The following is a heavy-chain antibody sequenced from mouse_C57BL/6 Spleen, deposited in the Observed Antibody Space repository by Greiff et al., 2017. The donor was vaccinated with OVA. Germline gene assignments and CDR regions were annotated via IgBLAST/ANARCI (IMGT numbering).Heavy chain of an antibody. CDR2: INPNNGGT. Sequence: EVQLQQSGPELVKPGASVKMSCKASGYTFPDYNMHWVKQSHGKSLEWIGYINPNNGGTSYNQKFKGKATLTVNKSSSTAYMELRSLTSEDSAVYYCARETDYYGSSSFAYWGQGTLVTVSA. D-gene: IGHD1-1*01. V-gene: IGHV1-22*01. J-gene: IGHJ3*01. CDR1: GYTFPDYN. CDR3: ARETDYYGSSSFAY.